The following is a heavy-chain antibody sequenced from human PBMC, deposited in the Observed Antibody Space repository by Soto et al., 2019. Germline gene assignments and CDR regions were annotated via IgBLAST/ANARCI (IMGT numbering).Heavy chain of an antibody. CDR2: ISSSSSYI. J-gene: IGHJ4*02. V-gene: IGHV3-21*01. Sequence: PGGSLRLSCAASGFTFSSYSMNWVRQAPGKGLEWVSSISSSSSYIYYADSVKGRFTIPRDNAKNSLYLQMNSLRAEDTAVYYCAAQGRYYDILTGYIVDYWGQGTLVTVSS. CDR1: GFTFSSYS. D-gene: IGHD3-9*01. CDR3: AAQGRYYDILTGYIVDY.